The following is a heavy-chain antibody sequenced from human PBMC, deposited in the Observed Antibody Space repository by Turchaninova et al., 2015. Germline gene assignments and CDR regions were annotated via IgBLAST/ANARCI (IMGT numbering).Heavy chain of an antibody. J-gene: IGHJ4*02. Sequence: QLQLQESGPGLVKPSETLSLTCTVSGCSISSSSYYWGWIRQPPEKGLEWIGRIYYSGSTYYNPSRKSRVTISVDTSKNQVSLKLSSVTAADTAVYYCVVMGGYYWGQGTLVTVSS. V-gene: IGHV4-39*07. CDR1: GCSISSSSYY. CDR3: VVMGGYY. CDR2: IYYSGST. D-gene: IGHD3-16*01.